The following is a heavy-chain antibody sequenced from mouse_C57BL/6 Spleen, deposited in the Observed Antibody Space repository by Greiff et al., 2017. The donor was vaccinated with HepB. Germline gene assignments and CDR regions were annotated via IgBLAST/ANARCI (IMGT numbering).Heavy chain of an antibody. CDR3: ARLRRTYFDY. CDR2: ISSGSSTI. V-gene: IGHV5-17*01. CDR1: GFTFSDYG. D-gene: IGHD2-12*01. Sequence: EVKLMESGGGLVKPGGSLKLSCAASGFTFSDYGMHWVRQAPEKGLEWVAYISSGSSTIYYADTVKGRFTISRDNAKNTLFLQMTSLRSEDTAMYYCARLRRTYFDYWGQGTTLTVSS. J-gene: IGHJ2*01.